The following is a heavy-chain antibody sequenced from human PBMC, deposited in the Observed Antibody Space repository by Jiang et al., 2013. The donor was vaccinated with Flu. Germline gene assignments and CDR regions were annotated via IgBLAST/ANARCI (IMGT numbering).Heavy chain of an antibody. CDR1: GFTFSSYS. Sequence: VQLVESGGGLVQPGGSLRLSCAASGFTFSSYSMNWVRQAPGKGLEWVSYISSSSSTIYYADSVKGRFTISRDNAKNSLYLQMNSLRAEDTAVYYCARDGNAGTYCSSTSCYYYGMDVWGQGTTVTVSS. V-gene: IGHV3-48*01. D-gene: IGHD2-2*01. J-gene: IGHJ6*02. CDR2: ISSSSSTI. CDR3: ARDGNAGTYCSSTSCYYYGMDV.